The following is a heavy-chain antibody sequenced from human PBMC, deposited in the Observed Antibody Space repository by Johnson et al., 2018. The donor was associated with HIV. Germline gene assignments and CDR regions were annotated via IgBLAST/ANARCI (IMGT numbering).Heavy chain of an antibody. J-gene: IGHJ3*02. CDR3: ANEVCVITFGGVIPMNAFDI. V-gene: IGHV3-20*04. CDR1: GFTFDDYG. D-gene: IGHD3-16*01. Sequence: VQLVESGGGVVRPGGSLRLSCAASGFTFDDYGMSWVRQAPVKGLEWVSGINWNGGSPGYADSVKGRFTISRDNAKNTLYLQMNSLRAEDTALYYCANEVCVITFGGVIPMNAFDIWGQGTMVTVSS. CDR2: INWNGGSP.